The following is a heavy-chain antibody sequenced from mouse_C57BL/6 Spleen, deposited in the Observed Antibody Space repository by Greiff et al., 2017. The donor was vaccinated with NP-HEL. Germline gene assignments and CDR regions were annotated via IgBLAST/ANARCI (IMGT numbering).Heavy chain of an antibody. CDR3: ARDYYGSSAFDY. V-gene: IGHV1-26*01. D-gene: IGHD1-1*01. CDR2: INPNNGGT. J-gene: IGHJ2*01. CDR1: GYTFTDYY. Sequence: EVQLQQSGPELVKPGASVKISCKASGYTFTDYYMNWVKQSHGKSLEWIGDINPNNGGTSYNQKFKGKATLTVDKSSSTAYMELRRLTSEDSAVYDCARDYYGSSAFDYWGQGTTLTVSS.